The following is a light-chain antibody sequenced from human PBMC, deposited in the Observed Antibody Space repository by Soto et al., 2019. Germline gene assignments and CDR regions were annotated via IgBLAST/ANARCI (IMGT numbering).Light chain of an antibody. CDR3: QQANSFPLT. Sequence: DIQMTQSPSTLSASVGDTVTVTCRASQSVSGWLAWYQQKPGKAPKLLVYDASTLQSGVASRFSGSGSGTDFTLTISSLQPEDFATYYCQQANSFPLTFGGGTKADIK. V-gene: IGKV1-12*01. CDR1: QSVSGW. J-gene: IGKJ4*01. CDR2: DAS.